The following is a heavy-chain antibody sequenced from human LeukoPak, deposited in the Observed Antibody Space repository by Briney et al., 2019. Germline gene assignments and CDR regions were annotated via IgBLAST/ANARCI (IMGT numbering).Heavy chain of an antibody. CDR2: ISNTGDSI. CDR1: GFTFSDYY. V-gene: IGHV3-11*01. CDR3: ATYTTSPRRAFDD. D-gene: IGHD6-6*01. J-gene: IGHJ4*02. Sequence: GGSLRLSCAASGFTFSDYYMCWIRQTPGKGLEWVSYISNTGDSIYYSDSAKGRFTISRDNAKNSLYLQMNSLRDEDTAVYFCATYTTSPRRAFDDWGQGTLVTVSS.